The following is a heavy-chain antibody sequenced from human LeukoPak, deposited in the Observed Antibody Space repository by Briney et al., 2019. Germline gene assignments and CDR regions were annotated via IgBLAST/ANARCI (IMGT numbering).Heavy chain of an antibody. CDR1: GFTFSSYA. J-gene: IGHJ4*02. CDR2: ISGRGGDT. CDR3: AKENGAAVISHFDY. Sequence: GGSLRLSCAASGFTFSSYAMSWVRQAPGKGVEWVSGISGRGGDTFYGDSVKGRFTISRDNSKNTLYIQMNSLRAEDTAVYYCAKENGAAVISHFDYWGQGTLVTVSS. V-gene: IGHV3-23*01. D-gene: IGHD2-21*01.